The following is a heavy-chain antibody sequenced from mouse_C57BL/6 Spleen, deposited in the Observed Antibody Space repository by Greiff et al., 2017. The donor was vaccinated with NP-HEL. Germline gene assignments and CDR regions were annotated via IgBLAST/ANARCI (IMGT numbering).Heavy chain of an antibody. CDR1: GFNIKDDY. J-gene: IGHJ4*01. CDR2: IDPENGDT. V-gene: IGHV14-4*01. Sequence: EVQLQQSGAELVRPGASVKLSCTASGFNIKDDYMHWVKQRPEQGLEWIGWIDPENGDTEYASKFQGKATITADTSSNTAYLQLSSLTSEDTAVYYCTLIYYDYDGYAMDDWGQGTSVTVSS. CDR3: TLIYYDYDGYAMDD. D-gene: IGHD2-4*01.